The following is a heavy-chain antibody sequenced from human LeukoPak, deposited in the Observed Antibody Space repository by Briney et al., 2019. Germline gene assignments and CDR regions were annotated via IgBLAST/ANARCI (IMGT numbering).Heavy chain of an antibody. D-gene: IGHD5-24*01. CDR3: AKHVDGYNSCFDY. Sequence: PGGSLRLSCAASGFTFSTYALSWVRQAPGKGLEWVSAISGSGGSTYYADSVKGRFTISRDNSKNTLYLQMNSLRAEDTAVYYCAKHVDGYNSCFDYWGQGTLVTVSS. CDR2: ISGSGGST. CDR1: GFTFSTYA. V-gene: IGHV3-23*01. J-gene: IGHJ4*02.